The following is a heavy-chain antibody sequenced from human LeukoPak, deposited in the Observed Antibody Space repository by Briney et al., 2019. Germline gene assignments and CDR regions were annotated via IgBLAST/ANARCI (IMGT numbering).Heavy chain of an antibody. CDR2: IRYDGSNK. CDR3: ARGGDDSSGYYFDY. D-gene: IGHD3-22*01. V-gene: IGHV3-30*02. CDR1: GFAFSSYG. J-gene: IGHJ4*02. Sequence: GGSLRLSCAASGFAFSSYGMHWVRQAPGKGLEWVAFIRYDGSNKYYADSVKGRFTISRDNSKNTLYLQMNSLRAEDTAVYYCARGGDDSSGYYFDYWGQGTLVTVSS.